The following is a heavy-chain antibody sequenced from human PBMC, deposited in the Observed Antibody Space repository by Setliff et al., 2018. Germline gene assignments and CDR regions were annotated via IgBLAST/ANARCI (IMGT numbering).Heavy chain of an antibody. V-gene: IGHV1-69*05. CDR2: IIPIFGTA. J-gene: IGHJ6*03. CDR3: AREGVDTRSSTDYRYYMDV. CDR1: GDTFSSYA. Sequence: SVKVSCKASGDTFSSYAINWVRQAPGQGLEWMGGIIPIFGTANYAQKFQGRLTITTVGSTSTAYMELSSLRTEDTAVYYCAREGVDTRSSTDYRYYMDVWGKGTTVTVSS. D-gene: IGHD5-18*01.